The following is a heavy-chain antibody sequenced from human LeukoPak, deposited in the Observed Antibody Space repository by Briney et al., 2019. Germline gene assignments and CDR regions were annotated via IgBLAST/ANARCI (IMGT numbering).Heavy chain of an antibody. CDR2: TYYRSKWYN. D-gene: IGHD5-12*01. Sequence: SQTLSLTCAISGDSVSSNSASWNWIRQSPSRGLEWLGRTYYRSKWYNDYAVSEKSRISINPDTSKNQFSLQLNSVTPEDTAVYYCAKGAYSGNYYFYNVDVWGQGTTVTVSS. CDR3: AKGAYSGNYYFYNVDV. V-gene: IGHV6-1*01. J-gene: IGHJ6*02. CDR1: GDSVSSNSAS.